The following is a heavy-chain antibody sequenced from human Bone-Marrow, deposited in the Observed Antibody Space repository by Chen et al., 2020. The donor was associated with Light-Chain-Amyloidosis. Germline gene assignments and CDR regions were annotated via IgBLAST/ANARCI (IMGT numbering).Heavy chain of an antibody. D-gene: IGHD5-12*01. Sequence: EVQLEQSGPEVKKPGESLKISCKGSGYTFPNYWIGWVRQMPGKGPEWMGVIYPDDSDARDSPSFEGQVTISADKSITTAYLQWRSLKASDTAMYYCARRRDGYNFDYWGQGTLVTVSS. CDR2: IYPDDSDA. J-gene: IGHJ4*02. V-gene: IGHV5-51*01. CDR1: GYTFPNYW. CDR3: ARRRDGYNFDY.